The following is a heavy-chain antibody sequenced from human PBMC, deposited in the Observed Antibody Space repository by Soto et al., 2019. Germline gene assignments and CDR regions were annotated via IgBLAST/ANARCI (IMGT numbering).Heavy chain of an antibody. CDR2: FDPTDSFS. Sequence: GESLKISCQASGYSFTTYWITWVRQLPGKGLEWMGNFDPTDSFSNYSPSFQGHVTFSTDQSISTAYLHWSSLNASDTAMDFCARHEEDRCLGVWGQGTLVTVSS. CDR1: GYSFTTYW. D-gene: IGHD2-8*01. V-gene: IGHV5-10-1*01. CDR3: ARHEEDRCLGV. J-gene: IGHJ4*02.